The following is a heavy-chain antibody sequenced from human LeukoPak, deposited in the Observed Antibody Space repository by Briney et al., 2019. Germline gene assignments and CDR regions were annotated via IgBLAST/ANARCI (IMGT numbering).Heavy chain of an antibody. CDR1: GYTFTSYY. J-gene: IGHJ4*02. CDR2: IIPIFGTA. V-gene: IGHV1-69*13. CDR3: AIGGYDSSGYYLDY. D-gene: IGHD3-22*01. Sequence: SVKVSCKASGYTFTSYYMHWVRQAPGQGLEWMGGIIPIFGTANYAQKFQGRVTITADESTSTAYMELSSLRSEDTAVYYCAIGGYDSSGYYLDYWGQGTLVTVSS.